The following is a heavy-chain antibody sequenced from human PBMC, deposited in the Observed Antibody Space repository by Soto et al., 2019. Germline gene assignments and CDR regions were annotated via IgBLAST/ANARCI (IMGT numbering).Heavy chain of an antibody. CDR1: GYTFTSHG. D-gene: IGHD2-15*01. CDR3: ARGSLSVVVVAARLNLVY. V-gene: IGHV1-18*04. Sequence: QVQLVQSGAEVKKPGASVKVSCKASGYTFTSHGISWVRQAPGQGLEWMGWISAYNGNTNYAQKLQGRVTMTTDTATSTAYMGLRSLRSDDTAVYYWARGSLSVVVVAARLNLVYWGQGTLVTVSS. J-gene: IGHJ4*02. CDR2: ISAYNGNT.